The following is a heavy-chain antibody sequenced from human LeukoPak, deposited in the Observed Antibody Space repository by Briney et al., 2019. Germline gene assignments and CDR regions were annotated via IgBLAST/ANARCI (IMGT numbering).Heavy chain of an antibody. J-gene: IGHJ4*02. CDR1: GFTLRSNY. Sequence: GGSLRLSYAASGFTLRSNYMSWLRQAPGKGLEGVSSIYSGDSTYYADSVKGRFTMSRDNCKNTLYLQMNSLRGEGTAVYYCARGGPEAGRFDYWGQGTLVTVSS. CDR3: ARGGPEAGRFDY. V-gene: IGHV3-66*01. CDR2: IYSGDST. D-gene: IGHD1-1*01.